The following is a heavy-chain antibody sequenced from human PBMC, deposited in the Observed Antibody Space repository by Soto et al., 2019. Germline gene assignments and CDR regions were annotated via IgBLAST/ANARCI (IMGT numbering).Heavy chain of an antibody. Sequence: PGGSLRLSCAASGLTFSTYAMTWVRQAPGKGLDWVSVISGSGDTTYYADSVKGRFTISRDNSKNTLYLEMNGLRAEDMAIYSCATQAEGFLTGPLDFWGQGTMVTVSS. CDR2: ISGSGDTT. CDR3: ATQAEGFLTGPLDF. J-gene: IGHJ4*02. D-gene: IGHD7-27*01. CDR1: GLTFSTYA. V-gene: IGHV3-23*01.